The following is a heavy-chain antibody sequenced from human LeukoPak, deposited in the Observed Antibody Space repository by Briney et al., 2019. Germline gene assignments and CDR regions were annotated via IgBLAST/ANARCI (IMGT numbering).Heavy chain of an antibody. CDR1: GYTFTGYY. V-gene: IGHV1-2*02. CDR3: ARDRGSSWYDWFDP. Sequence: ASVKVSCKASGYTFTGYYMQWVRQAPGQGLDWMGWINPNSGGTNYAQKFQGRVTMTRDTSISTAYMELSRLRSDGTAVYYCARDRGSSWYDWFDPWGQGTLVTVSS. CDR2: INPNSGGT. D-gene: IGHD6-13*01. J-gene: IGHJ5*02.